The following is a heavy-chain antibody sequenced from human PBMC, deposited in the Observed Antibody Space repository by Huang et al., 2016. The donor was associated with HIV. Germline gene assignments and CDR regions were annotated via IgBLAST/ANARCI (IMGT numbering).Heavy chain of an antibody. CDR1: GYTFTRNY. CDR3: ARDMASQVSSGWFGDFDY. V-gene: IGHV1-46*01. CDR2: ISPEGGST. D-gene: IGHD6-19*01. J-gene: IGHJ4*02. Sequence: QVQLVQSGAEVKKPGASVKVSCTAFGYTFTRNYMPWVRQTPGQGLEWMGIISPEGGSTIYAQKSRGRVTMTRDTSTSTVYMELSSLRSEDTAMYYCARDMASQVSSGWFGDFDYWGQGTLVTVSS.